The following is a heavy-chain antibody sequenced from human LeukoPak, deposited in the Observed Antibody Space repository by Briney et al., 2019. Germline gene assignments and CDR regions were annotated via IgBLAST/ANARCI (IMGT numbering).Heavy chain of an antibody. CDR2: IYYTGNT. CDR3: ATGRSIAYFDL. CDR1: GGAISYYY. V-gene: IGHV4-59*08. Sequence: SETLSLTCTVSGGAISYYYWNWIRQPPGKGLEWIGYIYYTGNTNYNPSLKSRVTISVDTSKNQFSLKLSSVTAADTAVYYCATGRSIAYFDLWGRGTLVTVSS. D-gene: IGHD3-3*02. J-gene: IGHJ2*01.